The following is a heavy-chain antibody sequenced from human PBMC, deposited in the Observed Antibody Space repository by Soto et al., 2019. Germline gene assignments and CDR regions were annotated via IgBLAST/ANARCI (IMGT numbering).Heavy chain of an antibody. CDR3: ANPPPHEANYNGVDV. Sequence: EVQVLESGGGLVQPGGSLRLSCAASGFTFSTYDMTWVRQAPGKGLEWVSGISGSGGTTYYADSVKGRFTISRDNSKNTLYLQMNSLTAEATAVYYCANPPPHEANYNGVDVWGQGTTVTVSS. CDR1: GFTFSTYD. J-gene: IGHJ6*02. CDR2: ISGSGGTT. V-gene: IGHV3-23*01.